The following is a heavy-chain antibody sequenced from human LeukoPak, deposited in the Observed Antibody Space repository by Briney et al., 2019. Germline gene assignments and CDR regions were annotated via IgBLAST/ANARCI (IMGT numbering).Heavy chain of an antibody. J-gene: IGHJ3*01. V-gene: IGHV6-1*01. CDR3: ARWLGRDDF. CDR2: TYYRSSKWLN. CDR1: GDSVSSNSAT. D-gene: IGHD6-19*01. Sequence: SQTLSLTCAISGDSVSSNSATWNWIRQSPSRGLEWLGRTYYRSSKWLNYYAVSVESRITIRADTSRNQFSLLLTSVTPEDTAVYYCARWLGRDDFWGQGTKVTVSS.